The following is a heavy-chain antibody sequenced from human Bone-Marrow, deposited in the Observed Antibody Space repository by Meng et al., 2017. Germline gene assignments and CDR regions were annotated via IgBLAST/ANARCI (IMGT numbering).Heavy chain of an antibody. Sequence: QGVLVQSGAEVRPPGASVEVSCKASGYTFTAYYIHLLRQAPGQGLEWIGRINPYNGETNYARRFQGRVTMTRDTSISTAYMDLSGLRSDDTAVYYCATRGNPYLNCWGQGTLVTVSS. CDR2: INPYNGET. V-gene: IGHV1-2*06. CDR1: GYTFTAYY. J-gene: IGHJ4*02. CDR3: ATRGNPYLNC.